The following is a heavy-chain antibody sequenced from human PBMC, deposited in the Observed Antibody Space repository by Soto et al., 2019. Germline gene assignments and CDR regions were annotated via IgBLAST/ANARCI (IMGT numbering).Heavy chain of an antibody. V-gene: IGHV1-8*01. CDR2: MNPNSGNT. D-gene: IGHD2-21*01. J-gene: IGHJ6*02. CDR1: GGTFSHSA. Sequence: ASVKVSCKASGGTFSHSAISWVRQAPGQGLEWMGWMNPNSGNTGYAQKFQGRVTMTRNTSISTAYMELSSLRSEDTAVYYCARMGTKGDSDHSYSGMYGTGQRATATVS. CDR3: ARMGTKGDSDHSYSGMYG.